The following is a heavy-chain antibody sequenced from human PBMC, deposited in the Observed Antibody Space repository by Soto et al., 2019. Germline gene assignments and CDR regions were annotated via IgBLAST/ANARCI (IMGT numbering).Heavy chain of an antibody. CDR3: ARGFPLAAAGTLYYDMDV. D-gene: IGHD6-13*01. CDR2: INHSGST. CDR1: GGSFSGYY. J-gene: IGHJ6*02. V-gene: IGHV4-34*01. Sequence: SETLSLTCAVYGGSFSGYYWSWIRQPPGKGLEWIGEINHSGSTNYNPSLKSRVTISVDTSKNQFSLKLSSVTAADTAVHYCARGFPLAAAGTLYYDMDVWGQGTTVTVSS.